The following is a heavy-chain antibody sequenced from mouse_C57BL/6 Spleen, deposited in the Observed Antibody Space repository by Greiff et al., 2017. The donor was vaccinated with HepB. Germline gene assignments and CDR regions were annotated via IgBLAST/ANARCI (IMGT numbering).Heavy chain of an antibody. J-gene: IGHJ1*03. CDR2: INYDGSST. D-gene: IGHD1-1*01. CDR3: ARDDYYGSSYWYFDV. V-gene: IGHV5-16*01. CDR1: GFTFSDYY. Sequence: EVHLVESEGGLVQPGSSMKLSCTASGFTFSDYYMAWVRQVPEKGLEWVANINYDGSSTYYLDSLKSRFIISRDNAKNILYLQMSSLKSEDTATYYCARDDYYGSSYWYFDVWGTGTTVTVSS.